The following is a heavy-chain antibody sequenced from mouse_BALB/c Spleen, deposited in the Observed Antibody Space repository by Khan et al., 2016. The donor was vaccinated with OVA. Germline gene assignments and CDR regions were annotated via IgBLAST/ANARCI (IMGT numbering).Heavy chain of an antibody. CDR2: ISYSGST. V-gene: IGHV3-2*02. J-gene: IGHJ2*01. CDR3: ARDYGSSYYYFDY. D-gene: IGHD1-1*01. Sequence: EVQLQESGPGLVKPSQSLSLTCTVTGYSITSDYAWNWIRQFPGNKLEWMGYISYSGSTSYNPSLKSRISITRDTSKNQFFLQLNSVTTEDTATYYCARDYGSSYYYFDYCGQGTTLTVAS. CDR1: GYSITSDYA.